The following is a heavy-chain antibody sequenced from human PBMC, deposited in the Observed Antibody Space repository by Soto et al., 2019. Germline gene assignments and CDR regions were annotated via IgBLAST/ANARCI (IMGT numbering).Heavy chain of an antibody. CDR3: AARRTTGPY. CDR1: LFIVSDNY. V-gene: IGHV3-66*01. Sequence: EVRLVQSGGGLVQPGGSLRLSCAASLFIVSDNYMSWVRQAPGKGLEWVSLIYSGGGTDYAESVKGRFTISRDNSKNTLYLQMNSLKAEDTGIYYCAARRTTGPYWGQGTVVTVSS. CDR2: IYSGGGT. D-gene: IGHD4-17*01. J-gene: IGHJ4*02.